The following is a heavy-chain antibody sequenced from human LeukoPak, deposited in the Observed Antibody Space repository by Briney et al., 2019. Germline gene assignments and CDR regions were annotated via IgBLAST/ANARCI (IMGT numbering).Heavy chain of an antibody. Sequence: GGSLRLSCAASGFIFSHHGMHWVRQAPGKGLEWVAVIWSDATNRFYADSVKGRFTISRDNSQNTVFLQMNSLRVKDTAIYYCARDAQRGFDYSTSLKNWGHGTLVTVSS. CDR1: GFIFSHHG. J-gene: IGHJ4*01. CDR3: ARDAQRGFDYSTSLKN. V-gene: IGHV3-33*01. D-gene: IGHD4-11*01. CDR2: IWSDATNR.